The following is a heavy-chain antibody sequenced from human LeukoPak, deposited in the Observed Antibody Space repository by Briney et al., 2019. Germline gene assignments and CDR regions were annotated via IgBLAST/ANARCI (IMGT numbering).Heavy chain of an antibody. CDR3: ARDRFGALKGYYYYMDA. V-gene: IGHV1-69*05. D-gene: IGHD3-10*01. CDR2: IIPIFGTA. Sequence: ASVKVSCKASGGTFISYAISWVRQAPGQGLEWMGGIIPIFGTANYAQKLQGRVTITTDESTSTAYMELSSLRSEDTAVYYCARDRFGALKGYYYYMDAWGKGTTVTVSS. J-gene: IGHJ6*03. CDR1: GGTFISYA.